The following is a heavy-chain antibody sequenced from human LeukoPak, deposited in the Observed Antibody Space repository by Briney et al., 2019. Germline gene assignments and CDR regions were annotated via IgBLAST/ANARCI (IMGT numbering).Heavy chain of an antibody. J-gene: IGHJ3*01. Sequence: GGSLRLSCTASGFTFSNAWMHWVRQAPGKGLEWVGRVKSQRNSAATDYAAYVNGRFVISRDDSIDTTYLHLNSLKSDDTAFYYCTTDWGSGHSYVYGFDLWGQGTMVTVSS. D-gene: IGHD3-10*02. V-gene: IGHV3-15*01. CDR2: VKSQRNSAAT. CDR1: GFTFSNAW. CDR3: TTDWGSGHSYVYGFDL.